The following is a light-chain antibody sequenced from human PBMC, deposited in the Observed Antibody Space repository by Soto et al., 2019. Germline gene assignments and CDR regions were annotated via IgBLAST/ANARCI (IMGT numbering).Light chain of an antibody. J-gene: IGKJ5*01. V-gene: IGKV3-11*01. CDR1: QSVSSY. CDR2: GAS. CDR3: QQRSNRIT. Sequence: EIVLTQSPATLSLSPGERATLSCRGSQSVSSYLAWYQQKPGQAPRLLIYGASSRATGIPDRISGSGSGTDFTLTISRLEPEDFALYYCQQRSNRITFGQGTRLEI.